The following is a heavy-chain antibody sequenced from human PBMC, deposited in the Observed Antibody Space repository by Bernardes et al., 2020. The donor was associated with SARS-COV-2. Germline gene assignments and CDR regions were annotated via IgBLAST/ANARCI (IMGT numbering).Heavy chain of an antibody. CDR3: ARGQKGSSRADS. CDR1: GGSISGYY. V-gene: IGHV4-59*01. Sequence: SETLSLTCTVSGGSISGYYLSWIRQSPGKGLEFITHISYDGSTNYNPSLTSRVTMSVDTSKKQFSLSLSSVTAADTAVYYCARGQKGSSRADSWGQGILVTVSS. CDR2: ISYDGST. D-gene: IGHD2-2*01. J-gene: IGHJ4*02.